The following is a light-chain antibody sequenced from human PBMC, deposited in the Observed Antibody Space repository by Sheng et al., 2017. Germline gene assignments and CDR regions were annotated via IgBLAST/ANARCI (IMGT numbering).Light chain of an antibody. V-gene: IGKV1-39*01. CDR2: AAS. J-gene: IGKJ2*01. Sequence: DIQMTQSPSSLSASVGDRVTITCRASQSISSYLNWYHQKAGKAPKLLIYAASSLQSGAPSRFSGSGSGTDFTLTINSLQPEDFATYYCQQSYSTLYTFGQGTKLEIK. CDR1: QSISSY. CDR3: QQSYSTLYT.